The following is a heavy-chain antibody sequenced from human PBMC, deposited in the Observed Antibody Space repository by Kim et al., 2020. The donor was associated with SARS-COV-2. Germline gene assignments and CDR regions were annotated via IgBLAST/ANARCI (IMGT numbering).Heavy chain of an antibody. Sequence: GGSLRLSCAASGFTFSDYYMSWIRQAPGKGLEWVSYISSSSSYTNYADSVKGRFTISRDNAKNSLYLQMNSLRAEDTAVYYCARRPRRQSLYCSCGSCYDYFDYWGQGTLVTVSS. CDR3: ARRPRRQSLYCSCGSCYDYFDY. D-gene: IGHD2-15*01. J-gene: IGHJ4*02. CDR1: GFTFSDYY. CDR2: ISSSSSYT. V-gene: IGHV3-11*06.